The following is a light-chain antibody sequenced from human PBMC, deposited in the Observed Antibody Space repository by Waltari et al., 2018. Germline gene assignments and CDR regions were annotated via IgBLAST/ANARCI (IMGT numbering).Light chain of an antibody. V-gene: IGLV2-18*02. CDR2: DLS. Sequence: QSALTQPPSVSGSPGQSVTISCSGTSSEVGTYNRVSWYQQPPGTAPKLIIFDLSGRPSGVPDRFSGSKSGSTASLTISGLQAEDEGGYYCSSYTPSGTLVFGGGTKLTVL. J-gene: IGLJ2*01. CDR3: SSYTPSGTLV. CDR1: SSEVGTYNR.